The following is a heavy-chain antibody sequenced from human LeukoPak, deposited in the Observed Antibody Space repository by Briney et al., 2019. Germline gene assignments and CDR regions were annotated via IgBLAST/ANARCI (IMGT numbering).Heavy chain of an antibody. CDR1: GFTFSSYW. V-gene: IGHV3-74*01. D-gene: IGHD6-19*01. CDR2: INSDGSST. J-gene: IGHJ4*02. Sequence: GGSLGLSCAASGFTFSSYWMHWVRQAPGKGLVWVSRINSDGSSTSYADSVKGRFTISRDNAKNTLYLQMNSLRADDTAVYYCARGPYSSGWYYFDYWGQGTLVTVSS. CDR3: ARGPYSSGWYYFDY.